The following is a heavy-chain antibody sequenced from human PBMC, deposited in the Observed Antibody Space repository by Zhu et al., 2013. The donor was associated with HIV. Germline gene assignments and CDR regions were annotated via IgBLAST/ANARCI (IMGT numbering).Heavy chain of an antibody. J-gene: IGHJ3*02. CDR3: AAGERSSWYFDAFDI. CDR1: GFTFTSSA. D-gene: IGHD6-13*01. V-gene: IGHV1-58*01. CDR2: IVVGSGNT. Sequence: QLVQSGPEVKKPGTSVKVSCKASGFTFTSSAVQWVRQARGQRLEWIGWIVVGSGNTNYAQKFQERVTITRDMSTSTAYMELSSLRSEDTAVYYCAAGERSSWYFDAFDIWGQGTMVTVSS.